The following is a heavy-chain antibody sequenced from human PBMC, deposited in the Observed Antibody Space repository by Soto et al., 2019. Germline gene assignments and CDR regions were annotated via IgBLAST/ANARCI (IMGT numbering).Heavy chain of an antibody. D-gene: IGHD3-9*01. CDR3: ARGGSNDWQVAFDI. V-gene: IGHV4-34*01. J-gene: IGHJ3*02. Sequence: QLQQWGAGLLKPSETLSLTCVVSGGSFSTYYYNWIRQSPGKGLEWIGEINHSGSNNYSPSLKSLVTMSLDTSKNQFSLKLTSVTAADTAVYYCARGGSNDWQVAFDIWGQGTMVTVSS. CDR2: INHSGSN. CDR1: GGSFSTYY.